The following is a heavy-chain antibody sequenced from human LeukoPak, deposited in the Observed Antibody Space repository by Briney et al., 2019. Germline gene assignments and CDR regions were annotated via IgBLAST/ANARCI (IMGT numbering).Heavy chain of an antibody. CDR1: GFTFSSYA. J-gene: IGHJ4*02. D-gene: IGHD4-17*01. CDR2: ISSSGGST. Sequence: GGSLRRSSAASGFTFSSYAMLWVRQAPGKGLEYVSAISSSGGSTYYANSVKVSFTISRATSKNTLYLQMVRLRAEDMAVYYCARDPAGDHGHDYWGQRTLVTVSS. V-gene: IGHV3-64*01. CDR3: ARDPAGDHGHDY.